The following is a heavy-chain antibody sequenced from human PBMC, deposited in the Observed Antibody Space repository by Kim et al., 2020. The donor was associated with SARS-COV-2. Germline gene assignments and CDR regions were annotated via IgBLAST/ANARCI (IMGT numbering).Heavy chain of an antibody. CDR2: IYYSGST. J-gene: IGHJ4*02. CDR3: ARPPDNHLDY. V-gene: IGHV4-59*08. CDR1: GGSISSYY. Sequence: SETLSLTCTVSGGSISSYYWSWIRQPPGKGLEWIGYIYYSGSTNYNPSLKSRVTISVDTSKNQFSLKLSSVTAADTAVYYCARPPDNHLDYWGQGTLVTV. D-gene: IGHD1-20*01.